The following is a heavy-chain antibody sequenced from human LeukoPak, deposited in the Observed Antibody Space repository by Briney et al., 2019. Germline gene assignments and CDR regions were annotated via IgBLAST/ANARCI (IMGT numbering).Heavy chain of an antibody. CDR2: IYYSGST. CDR3: ASHQCYGSGTYYAPFDY. Sequence: SETLSLTCTVSGGSVRSTSYYWGWIRQPPGKGLEWIGSIYYSGSTEYNPSLKSRVTISVDTSRNQFSLKLSSVTAADTAVYYCASHQCYGSGTYYAPFDYWGQGTLVTVSS. V-gene: IGHV4-39*01. D-gene: IGHD3-10*01. J-gene: IGHJ4*02. CDR1: GGSVRSTSYY.